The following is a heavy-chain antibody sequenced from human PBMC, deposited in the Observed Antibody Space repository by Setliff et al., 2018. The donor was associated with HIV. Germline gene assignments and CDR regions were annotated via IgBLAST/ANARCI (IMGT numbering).Heavy chain of an antibody. J-gene: IGHJ5*02. Sequence: TLSLTCTVSGDSISSGGFYCNWFRQYPEKGLEWIGWIHYSGRTNFNPSPRSRATISFDTSKNQFSLNLTSVTAADTAVYYCARAPFRGGSFGWFDPWGQGTLVTVSS. CDR2: IHYSGRT. CDR1: GDSISSGGFY. D-gene: IGHD2-15*01. CDR3: ARAPFRGGSFGWFDP. V-gene: IGHV4-31*03.